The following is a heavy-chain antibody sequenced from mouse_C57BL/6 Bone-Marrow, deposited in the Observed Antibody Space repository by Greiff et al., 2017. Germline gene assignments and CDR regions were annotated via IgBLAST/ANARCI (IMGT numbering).Heavy chain of an antibody. J-gene: IGHJ2*01. Sequence: QVQLKESGAELARPGASVKLSCKASGYTFTSYGISWAKQRTGQGLEWIGEIYPRSGNTYYNEKFKGKATLTADKSSSTAYMELRSLTSEDSAVYFCARRVGWLPLYWGQGTTLTVSS. D-gene: IGHD2-3*01. V-gene: IGHV1-81*01. CDR2: IYPRSGNT. CDR1: GYTFTSYG. CDR3: ARRVGWLPLY.